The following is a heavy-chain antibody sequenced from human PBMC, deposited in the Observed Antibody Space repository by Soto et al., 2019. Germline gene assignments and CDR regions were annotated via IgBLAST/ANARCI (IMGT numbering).Heavy chain of an antibody. Sequence: QLVQSGAEVKKPGASVKISCKASGYTFTSYAMNWVRQAPGQGLEWMGWINTNTGNPTYAQGFTGRFVFSLDTSVSTAYLQICSLKAEDTAVYYCARAGDSSSLYYYGMDVWGQGTTVTVSS. CDR3: ARAGDSSSLYYYGMDV. D-gene: IGHD6-13*01. CDR1: GYTFTSYA. V-gene: IGHV7-4-1*01. CDR2: INTNTGNP. J-gene: IGHJ6*02.